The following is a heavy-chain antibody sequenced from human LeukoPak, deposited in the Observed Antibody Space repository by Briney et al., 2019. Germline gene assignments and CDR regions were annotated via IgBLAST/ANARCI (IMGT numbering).Heavy chain of an antibody. CDR2: ISGNGGRT. D-gene: IGHD3-10*01. V-gene: IGHV3-23*01. Sequence: GGSLRLSCAASGFTFSTYTMAWVRQAPGGGLEWVSGISGNGGRTYYADSVKGRFAISRDDSKSTLYLQMNSLRGEDTAVYYCAKDFGRNLGGPGYWGRGTLVIVSS. CDR3: AKDFGRNLGGPGY. CDR1: GFTFSTYT. J-gene: IGHJ4*02.